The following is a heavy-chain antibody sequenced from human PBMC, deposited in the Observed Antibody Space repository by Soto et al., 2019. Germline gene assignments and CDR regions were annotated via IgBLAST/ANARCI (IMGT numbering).Heavy chain of an antibody. V-gene: IGHV3-11*01. Sequence: GGSLRLSCAASGFTFSDYYMSWIRQAPGKGLEWVSYISSSGSTMYYADSVKGRFTISRDNAKNSLYLQMNSLRAEDTAVYYCARDRDVVVVAATFDYWGQGTLVTVSS. J-gene: IGHJ4*02. D-gene: IGHD2-15*01. CDR1: GFTFSDYY. CDR2: ISSSGSTM. CDR3: ARDRDVVVVAATFDY.